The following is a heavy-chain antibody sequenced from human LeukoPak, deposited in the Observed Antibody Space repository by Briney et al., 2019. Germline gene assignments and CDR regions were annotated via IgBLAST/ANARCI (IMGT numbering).Heavy chain of an antibody. Sequence: ASVKVSCKAPGYTFTSYGISWVRQAPGQGLEWMGWISAYNGNTNYAQKLQGRVTMTTDTSTSTAYMELRSLRSDDTAVYYCARNYAGDYYYYYYMDVWGKGTTVTVSS. CDR3: ARNYAGDYYYYYYMDV. CDR2: ISAYNGNT. CDR1: GYTFTSYG. V-gene: IGHV1-18*01. J-gene: IGHJ6*03. D-gene: IGHD4-23*01.